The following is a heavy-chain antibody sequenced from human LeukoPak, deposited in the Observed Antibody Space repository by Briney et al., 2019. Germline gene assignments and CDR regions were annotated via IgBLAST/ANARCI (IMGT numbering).Heavy chain of an antibody. CDR2: ISSSSSYI. Sequence: GGSLRLSRAASGFTFSSYAMSWVRQAPGKGLEWVSSISSSSSYIYYADSVKGRFTISRDNAKNSLYLQMNSLRAEDTAVYYCARLNRYSSSWYWSSDYYYGMDVWGQGTTVTVSS. CDR1: GFTFSSYA. D-gene: IGHD6-13*01. CDR3: ARLNRYSSSWYWSSDYYYGMDV. V-gene: IGHV3-21*01. J-gene: IGHJ6*02.